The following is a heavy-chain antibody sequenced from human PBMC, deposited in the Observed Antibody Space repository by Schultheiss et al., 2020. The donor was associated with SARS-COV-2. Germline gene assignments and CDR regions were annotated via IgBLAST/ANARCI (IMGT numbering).Heavy chain of an antibody. CDR3: ARVHYDSSGYYYAFDY. CDR2: IYYSGST. CDR1: GGSISSYY. J-gene: IGHJ4*02. D-gene: IGHD3-22*01. V-gene: IGHV4-59*08. Sequence: SETLSLTCTVSGGSISSYYWSWIRQPPGKGLEWIGYIYYSGSTNYNPSLKSRVTISVDKSKNQFSLKLSSVTAADTAVYYCARVHYDSSGYYYAFDYWGQGTLVTVSS.